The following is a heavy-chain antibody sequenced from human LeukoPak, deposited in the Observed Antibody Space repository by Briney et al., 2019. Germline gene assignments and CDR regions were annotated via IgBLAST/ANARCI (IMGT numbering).Heavy chain of an antibody. Sequence: GGSLRLSCAASGFTFSTYAMTWLRQAPGKGLECVSVITTSGGNTYYADSVKGRFTISRDNSKNTLFLQMNSLRAEDTAVYYCAKPQPEYSRYYYFDYWGQGPLVTVSS. D-gene: IGHD6-6*01. CDR3: AKPQPEYSRYYYFDY. V-gene: IGHV3-23*01. CDR2: ITTSGGNT. CDR1: GFTFSTYA. J-gene: IGHJ4*02.